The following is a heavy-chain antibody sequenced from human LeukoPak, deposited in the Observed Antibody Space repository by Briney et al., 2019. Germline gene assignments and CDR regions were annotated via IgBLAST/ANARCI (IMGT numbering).Heavy chain of an antibody. CDR3: ARDVSRGDGMDV. D-gene: IGHD6-13*01. CDR2: ISSSSDST. Sequence: GGSLRLSCAAPGFTFSTYSMNWVRQAPGKGLQWVSYISSSSDSTYYADSVKGRFTISRDNAKNSLYLQMNSLRDEDTALYYCARDVSRGDGMDVWGQGTTVTVSS. J-gene: IGHJ6*02. V-gene: IGHV3-48*02. CDR1: GFTFSTYS.